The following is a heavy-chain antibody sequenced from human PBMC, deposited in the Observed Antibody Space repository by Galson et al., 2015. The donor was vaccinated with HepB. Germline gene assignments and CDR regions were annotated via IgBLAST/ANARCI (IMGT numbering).Heavy chain of an antibody. V-gene: IGHV1-18*01. D-gene: IGHD1-20*01. Sequence: SVKVSCKASGSTFTSYGISWVRQAPGQGLEWMGWISAYNGNTNYAQKLQGRVTMTTDTSTSTAYMELRSLRSDDTAVYYCARDDVIGNWRSAVDYWGQGTLVTVSS. CDR1: GSTFTSYG. CDR2: ISAYNGNT. J-gene: IGHJ4*02. CDR3: ARDDVIGNWRSAVDY.